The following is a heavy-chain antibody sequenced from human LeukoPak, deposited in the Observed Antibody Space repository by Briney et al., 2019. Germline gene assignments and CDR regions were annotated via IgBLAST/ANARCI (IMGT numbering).Heavy chain of an antibody. J-gene: IGHJ4*02. Sequence: GGSLRLSCAASGFTFSSYGMSWVRQAPGQGLEWVSYISSSSRTIYYADSVKGRFTISRDNAKNSLYLQMNSLRAEDTAVYYCARGGVYSTSAVDYWGQGTLVTVSS. CDR3: ARGGVYSTSAVDY. D-gene: IGHD6-6*01. CDR2: ISSSSRTI. CDR1: GFTFSSYG. V-gene: IGHV3-48*01.